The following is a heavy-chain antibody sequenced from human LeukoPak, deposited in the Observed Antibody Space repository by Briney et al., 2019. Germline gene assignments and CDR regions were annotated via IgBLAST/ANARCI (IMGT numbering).Heavy chain of an antibody. Sequence: GGSLRLSCAASGFTFTSYWMSWVRQAPGKGLEWVANIKQDGSEKYYVDSVKGRFTISRDNAKNSLYLQMNCLRAEDTAIYYCARGGYSRDYWGQGTLATVSS. CDR2: IKQDGSEK. CDR1: GFTFTSYW. CDR3: ARGGYSRDY. J-gene: IGHJ4*02. D-gene: IGHD6-13*01. V-gene: IGHV3-7*03.